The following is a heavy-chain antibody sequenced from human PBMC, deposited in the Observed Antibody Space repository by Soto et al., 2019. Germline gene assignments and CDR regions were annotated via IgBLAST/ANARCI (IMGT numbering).Heavy chain of an antibody. CDR3: ARGRRATVTTGYYFDY. Sequence: PSDTLSLTCTVSGGSISSGGYYWSWIRQHPGKGLEWIGYIYYSGSTYYNPSLKSRVTISVDTSKNQFSLKLSSVTAADTAVYYCARGRRATVTTGYYFDYCGQGTLVTVSS. J-gene: IGHJ4*02. CDR2: IYYSGST. D-gene: IGHD4-17*01. CDR1: GGSISSGGYY. V-gene: IGHV4-31*03.